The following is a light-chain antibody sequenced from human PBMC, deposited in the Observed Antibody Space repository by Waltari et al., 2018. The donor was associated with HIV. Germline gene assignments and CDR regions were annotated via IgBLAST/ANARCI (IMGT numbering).Light chain of an antibody. J-gene: IGLJ2*01. V-gene: IGLV2-23*01. CDR2: ERT. Sequence: QSALTQPASVSGSPGQSITISCTGTSSDVGAYNLVSWYQQHPGKAPELMSFERTKRPSGISARFSGSRSCNTSSLTISGLQAEDEGDYDCCSCTGTGVVFGGGTKLTVL. CDR1: SSDVGAYNL. CDR3: CSCTGTGVV.